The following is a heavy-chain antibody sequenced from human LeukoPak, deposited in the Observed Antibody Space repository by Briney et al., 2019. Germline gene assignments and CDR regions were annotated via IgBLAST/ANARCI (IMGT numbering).Heavy chain of an antibody. V-gene: IGHV4-30-2*01. CDR1: GGSISSGGYS. D-gene: IGHD4-17*01. J-gene: IGHJ5*02. CDR3: ARANDYESFWFDP. CDR2: IYHSGST. Sequence: SQTLSLTCAVSGGSISSGGYSWSWIRQPPGKGLEWIGYIYHSGSTYYNPSLKSRVTISVDRSKNQFSLKLSSVTAADTAVYYCARANDYESFWFDPWGQGTLVTVSS.